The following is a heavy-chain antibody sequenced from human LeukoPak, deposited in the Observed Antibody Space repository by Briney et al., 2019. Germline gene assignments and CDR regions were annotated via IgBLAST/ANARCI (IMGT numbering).Heavy chain of an antibody. CDR2: INPNSGGP. CDR1: GYTFTDHF. Sequence: GASVKVSCKASGYTFTDHFMHWLRHAPGQGLQWMGWINPNSGGPKYTQEFQGRVTMTRDTSISTAYMELNRLTSDDTAVYFCAREVAAVYCTDGACPPFGYWGQGTLVTVSS. D-gene: IGHD2-8*01. V-gene: IGHV1-2*02. CDR3: AREVAAVYCTDGACPPFGY. J-gene: IGHJ4*02.